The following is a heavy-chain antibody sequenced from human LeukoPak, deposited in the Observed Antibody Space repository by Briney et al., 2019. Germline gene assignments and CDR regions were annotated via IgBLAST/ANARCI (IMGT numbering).Heavy chain of an antibody. CDR3: ARDADYGDCGDY. Sequence: ASVKVSCKASGYTFTSYGISWVRQAPGQGLEWMGWISAYNGNTNYAQKFQGRVTMTRDTSTSTVYMELSSLRSEDTAVYYCARDADYGDCGDYWGQGTLVTVSS. J-gene: IGHJ4*02. D-gene: IGHD4-17*01. V-gene: IGHV1-18*01. CDR1: GYTFTSYG. CDR2: ISAYNGNT.